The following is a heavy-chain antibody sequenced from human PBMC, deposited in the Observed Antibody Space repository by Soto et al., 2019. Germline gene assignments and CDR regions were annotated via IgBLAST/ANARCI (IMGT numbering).Heavy chain of an antibody. CDR1: GFPFSTSN. V-gene: IGHV3-21*01. J-gene: IGHJ5*02. CDR2: ISRSSTYI. Sequence: EVQLVESGGGLVNPGGSLRLSCVVSGFPFSTSNMNWVRQAPRKGLEWVSFISRSSTYIYYADSVKGRFTISRDDAENSLFLQMNSLRAEDTAVYYCARGVLPISSTSWFDPWGQGTLVTVSS. D-gene: IGHD3-16*01. CDR3: ARGVLPISSTSWFDP.